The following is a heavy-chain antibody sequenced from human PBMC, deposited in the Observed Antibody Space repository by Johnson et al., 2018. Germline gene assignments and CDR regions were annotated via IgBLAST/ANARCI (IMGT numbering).Heavy chain of an antibody. Sequence: QVQLVQSGAEVKKPGASVKVSCKASGYTFTSYDINWVRQATGQGLEWMGWMNPTSGNTGYAQKFQGRVTLTRNTSISTAYMGLSSLRAEDTAGYYCGSGPARRGAFDIWGQGTMVTVSS. CDR2: MNPTSGNT. CDR1: GYTFTSYD. J-gene: IGHJ3*02. D-gene: IGHD1-14*01. V-gene: IGHV1-8*01. CDR3: GSGPARRGAFDI.